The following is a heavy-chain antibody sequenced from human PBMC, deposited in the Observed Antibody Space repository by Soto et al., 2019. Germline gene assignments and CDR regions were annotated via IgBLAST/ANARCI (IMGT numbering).Heavy chain of an antibody. CDR3: AREENELELRNGAWFDP. J-gene: IGHJ5*02. Sequence: SQTLSLTCAISGDSVSSNSAAWNWIRQSPSRGLEWLGRTYYRSKWYNDYAVSVKSRTTINPDTSKNQFSLQLNSVTPEDTAVYYCAREENELELRNGAWFDPWGQGTLVTVSS. V-gene: IGHV6-1*01. D-gene: IGHD1-7*01. CDR2: TYYRSKWYN. CDR1: GDSVSSNSAA.